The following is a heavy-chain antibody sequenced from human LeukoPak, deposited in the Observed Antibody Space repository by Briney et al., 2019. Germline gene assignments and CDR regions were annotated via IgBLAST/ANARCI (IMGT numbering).Heavy chain of an antibody. V-gene: IGHV3-11*04. CDR2: ISSSGSFI. CDR3: AREPYYDSSGYSPDY. D-gene: IGHD3-22*01. CDR1: GFTFSDYY. J-gene: IGHJ4*02. Sequence: GGSLRLSCAASGFTFSDYYMSWIRQAPGKGLEWVSYISSSGSFIYYADSVKGRFTISRDNAKNSLYLHMNCLRAEDTALYYCAREPYYDSSGYSPDYWGQGTLVTVSS.